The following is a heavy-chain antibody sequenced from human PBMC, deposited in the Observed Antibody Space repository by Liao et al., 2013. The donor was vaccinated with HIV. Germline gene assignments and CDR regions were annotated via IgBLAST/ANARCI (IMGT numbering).Heavy chain of an antibody. CDR1: GGSISSDY. D-gene: IGHD4-23*01. CDR3: ARGGVVTPFDY. Sequence: QVQLQESGPGLVKPSQTLSLTCTVSGGSISSDYWSWIRQPPGKGLEWIGYIYYTGGTNYNPSLKSRLTISVDTSKNQFSLKLSSVTAADTAVYYCARGGVVTPFDYWGQGTLVTVSS. J-gene: IGHJ4*02. V-gene: IGHV4-59*12. CDR2: IYYTGGT.